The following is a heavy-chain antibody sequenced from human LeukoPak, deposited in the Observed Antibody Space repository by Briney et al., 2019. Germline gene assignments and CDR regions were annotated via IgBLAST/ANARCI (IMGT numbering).Heavy chain of an antibody. D-gene: IGHD3-10*01. CDR3: ARGDYNGGNRYFDY. CDR2: IYYSGST. Sequence: SETLSLTCTVSGGSISDHYWSWIRQSPGKGLEWIGYIYYSGSTNYNPSLKSRVPISVDMSKNQFSLKLNSVTAADTAVYYCARGDYNGGNRYFDYWGQGTLVTVST. CDR1: GGSISDHY. V-gene: IGHV4-59*11. J-gene: IGHJ4*02.